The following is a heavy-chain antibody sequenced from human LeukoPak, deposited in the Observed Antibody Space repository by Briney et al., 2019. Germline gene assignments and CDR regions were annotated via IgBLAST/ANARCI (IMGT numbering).Heavy chain of an antibody. J-gene: IGHJ6*03. CDR2: ISYDGSNK. D-gene: IGHD2-2*01. Sequence: GGSLRLSCAASGFTFSSYSMNWVRQAPGKGLEWVAVISYDGSNKYYADSVKGRFTISRDNSKNTLYLQMNSLRAEDTAVYYCARGYCSSTSCYSYYYYYYMDVWGKGTTVTVSS. CDR1: GFTFSSYS. V-gene: IGHV3-30*03. CDR3: ARGYCSSTSCYSYYYYYYMDV.